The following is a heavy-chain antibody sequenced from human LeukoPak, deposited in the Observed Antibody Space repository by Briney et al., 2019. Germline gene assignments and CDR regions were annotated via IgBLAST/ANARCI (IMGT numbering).Heavy chain of an antibody. CDR2: IIPIFGTA. D-gene: IGHD3-22*01. CDR3: ARGRDMYSSGYTN. CDR1: GGTFSSYA. V-gene: IGHV1-69*05. J-gene: IGHJ4*02. Sequence: ASVKVSCRASGGTFSSYAISWVRQAPGQGLEWMGRIIPIFGTANYAQKFQGRVTITTDESTSTAYMELSSLRSEDTAVYYCARGRDMYSSGYTNWGQGTLVTVSS.